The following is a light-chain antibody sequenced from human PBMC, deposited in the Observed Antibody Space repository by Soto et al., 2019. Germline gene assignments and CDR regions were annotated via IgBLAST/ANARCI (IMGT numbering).Light chain of an antibody. CDR2: GAY. Sequence: EIVMTQSPATLSLSPGDRAALSCRASQSVSSDLAWYHQKPGQAPRLLIYGAYTRATGIAARFSGSVSGTEFTLTISSLQSEDFAVYYCQQYNNWPFTFGQGTRLEIK. J-gene: IGKJ5*01. CDR1: QSVSSD. V-gene: IGKV3-15*01. CDR3: QQYNNWPFT.